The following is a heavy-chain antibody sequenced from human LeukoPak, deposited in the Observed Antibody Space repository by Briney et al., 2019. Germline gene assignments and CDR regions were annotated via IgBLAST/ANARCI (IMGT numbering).Heavy chain of an antibody. CDR1: GGSFSGYY. V-gene: IGHV4-34*01. Sequence: SETLSLTCAVYGGSFSGYYWSWIRQPPGKGLEWIGEINHSGSTNYNPSLKSRVTISVDTSKNQCSLKLSSVPAADTAADYCAKGSARQWRIRTGFDTWGQGTLVTVSS. CDR3: AKGSARQWRIRTGFDT. D-gene: IGHD6-19*01. J-gene: IGHJ5*02. CDR2: INHSGST.